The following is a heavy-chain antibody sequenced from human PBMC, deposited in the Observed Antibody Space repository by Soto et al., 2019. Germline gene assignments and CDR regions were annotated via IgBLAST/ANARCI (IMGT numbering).Heavy chain of an antibody. J-gene: IGHJ4*02. V-gene: IGHV4-59*01. D-gene: IGHD6-13*01. CDR1: GGSISSYY. Sequence: SETLSLTCTVSGGSISSYYWSWIRQPPGKGLEWIGYIYYSGSTNYNPSLKSRVTISVDTSKNQFSLKLSSVTAADTAVYYCARGAYSSSIENYWGQGTLVTVSS. CDR2: IYYSGST. CDR3: ARGAYSSSIENY.